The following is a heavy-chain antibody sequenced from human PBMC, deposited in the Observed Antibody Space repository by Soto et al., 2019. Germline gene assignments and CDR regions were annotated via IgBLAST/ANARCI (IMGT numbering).Heavy chain of an antibody. V-gene: IGHV3-30*18. CDR1: GFTFSSYG. CDR2: ISYDGSNK. D-gene: IGHD6-19*01. CDR3: AKDRGRGWPNSVAYYFDY. J-gene: IGHJ4*02. Sequence: QVQLVESGGGVVKPGRSLRLSCAASGFTFSSYGMHWVRQAPGKGLEWVAVISYDGSNKYYADSVKGRFTISRDNSKNTLYLQMNSLRAEDTAVYYCAKDRGRGWPNSVAYYFDYLGQGTLVSVSS.